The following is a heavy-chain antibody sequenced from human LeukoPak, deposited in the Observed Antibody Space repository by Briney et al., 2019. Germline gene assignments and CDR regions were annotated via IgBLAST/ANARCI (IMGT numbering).Heavy chain of an antibody. D-gene: IGHD1-20*01. V-gene: IGHV3-23*01. CDR1: GFTFSSYA. Sequence: PGGSLRLSCAASGFTFSSYAMSWVRQAPGKGLEWVSAISGSGGSTYYADSVKGRFTISRDNSKNTLYLQMNSLRAEDTAVYYCAKDGSPLYNWNDGPFDYWGQGTLVTVSS. J-gene: IGHJ4*02. CDR3: AKDGSPLYNWNDGPFDY. CDR2: ISGSGGST.